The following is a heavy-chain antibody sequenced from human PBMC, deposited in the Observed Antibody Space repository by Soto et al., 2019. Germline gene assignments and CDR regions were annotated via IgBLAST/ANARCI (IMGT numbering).Heavy chain of an antibody. V-gene: IGHV1-2*04. Sequence: ASVKVSCKASGYTFTGYYMHWVRQAPGQGLEWMGWINPNSGGTNYAQKFQGWVTMTRDTSISTAYMELSRPRSDDTAVYYCAIDPWVGANHVDHCGQGTLVTVSS. CDR1: GYTFTGYY. J-gene: IGHJ4*02. CDR2: INPNSGGT. D-gene: IGHD3-16*01. CDR3: AIDPWVGANHVDH.